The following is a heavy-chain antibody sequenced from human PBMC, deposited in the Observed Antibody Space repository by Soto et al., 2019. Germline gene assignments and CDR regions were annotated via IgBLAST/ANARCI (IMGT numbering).Heavy chain of an antibody. CDR3: ARVLFGRGNWFDP. CDR2: IYYSGST. D-gene: IGHD3-3*01. Sequence: SETLSLSCTVSGGSISSYYWSWIRQPPGKGLEWIGYIYYSGSTNYNPSLKSRVTISVDTSKNQFSLKLSSVTAADTAVYYCARVLFGRGNWFDPWGQGTLVTVS. V-gene: IGHV4-59*01. CDR1: GGSISSYY. J-gene: IGHJ5*02.